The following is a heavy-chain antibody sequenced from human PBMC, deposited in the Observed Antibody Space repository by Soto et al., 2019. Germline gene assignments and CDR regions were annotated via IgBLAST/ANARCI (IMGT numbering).Heavy chain of an antibody. J-gene: IGHJ5*02. D-gene: IGHD3-22*01. CDR2: ISRDGTNT. Sequence: GGSLRLSCAASGFTFDDYNMHWVRQAPGKGLEWVSLISRDGTNTNYAESVKGRFTISRDNSKNSLYLQMNSLRTEDTALYYCVKDTYYYDVSSYYPLGSWGQGTLVTVSS. CDR1: GFTFDDYN. CDR3: VKDTYYYDVSSYYPLGS. V-gene: IGHV3-43*01.